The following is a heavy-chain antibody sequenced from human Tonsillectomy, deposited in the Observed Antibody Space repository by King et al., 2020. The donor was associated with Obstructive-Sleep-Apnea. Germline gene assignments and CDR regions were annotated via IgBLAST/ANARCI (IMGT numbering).Heavy chain of an antibody. Sequence: QLQESGPGLVKPSETLSLTCTVSGGSISSSSYYWGWIRQPPGKGLEWIGSIYYSGSTYYNPSLKSRVTISVDTSKNPFSLKLSSVTAADTAVYYCARGPGLRYFDWSAYNWFDPWGQGTLVTVSS. CDR1: GGSISSSSYY. V-gene: IGHV4-39*07. D-gene: IGHD3-9*01. CDR2: IYYSGST. CDR3: ARGPGLRYFDWSAYNWFDP. J-gene: IGHJ5*02.